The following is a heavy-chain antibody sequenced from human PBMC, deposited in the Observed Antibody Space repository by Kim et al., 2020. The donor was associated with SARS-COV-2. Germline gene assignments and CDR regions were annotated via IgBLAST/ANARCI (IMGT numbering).Heavy chain of an antibody. CDR2: IYYSGST. Sequence: SETLSLTCTVSGGSISSGGYYWSWIRQHPGKGLEWIGYIYYSGSTYYNPSLKSRVTISVDTSKNQFSLKLSSVTAADTAVYYCARDTVLRFLDGEGWFDPWGQGTLVTVSS. CDR3: ARDTVLRFLDGEGWFDP. CDR1: GGSISSGGYY. D-gene: IGHD3-3*01. J-gene: IGHJ5*02. V-gene: IGHV4-31*03.